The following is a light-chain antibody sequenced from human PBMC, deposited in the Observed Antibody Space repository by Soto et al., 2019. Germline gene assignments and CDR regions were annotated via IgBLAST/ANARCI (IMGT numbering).Light chain of an antibody. Sequence: QLVLTQPPSASGTPGQRVTISCSGSSSNIGSNTVNWYQQLPGAAPKLLIYSNSQRHSGVPDRFSGSKSGTSASLAISGLQSEDEGDYYCATRDDRLNGVVFGGGTKLTVL. CDR2: SNS. V-gene: IGLV1-44*01. J-gene: IGLJ2*01. CDR3: ATRDDRLNGVV. CDR1: SSNIGSNT.